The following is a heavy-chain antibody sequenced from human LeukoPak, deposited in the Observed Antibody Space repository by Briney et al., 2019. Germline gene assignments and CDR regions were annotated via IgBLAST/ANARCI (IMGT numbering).Heavy chain of an antibody. V-gene: IGHV1-18*01. Sequence: ASVKVSCKASGYAFTSYGISWVRQAPGQGLEWMEWISAYNGNTNYAQKLQGRVTMTTDTSTSTAYMELRSLRSDDTAVYYCARYRNYDFWSGRVGYYYYGMDVWGQGTTVTVSS. CDR2: ISAYNGNT. J-gene: IGHJ6*02. D-gene: IGHD3-3*01. CDR3: ARYRNYDFWSGRVGYYYYGMDV. CDR1: GYAFTSYG.